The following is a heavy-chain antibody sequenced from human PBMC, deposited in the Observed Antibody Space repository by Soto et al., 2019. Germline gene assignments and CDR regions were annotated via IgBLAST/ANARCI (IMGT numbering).Heavy chain of an antibody. CDR1: GYTFTSND. CDR3: ARGGPAAGYDL. V-gene: IGHV1-8*01. Sequence: QVQLVHYGAEVKKPGASVKVSCKASGYTFTSNDINWVRQASGQGLEWMGWMNPNTGGSGYAQDFQGRIPMTRDTASSTAYMELTSLRSDDTAAYYCARGGPAAGYDLWGQGTLVTVSS. D-gene: IGHD6-13*01. CDR2: MNPNTGGS. J-gene: IGHJ4*02.